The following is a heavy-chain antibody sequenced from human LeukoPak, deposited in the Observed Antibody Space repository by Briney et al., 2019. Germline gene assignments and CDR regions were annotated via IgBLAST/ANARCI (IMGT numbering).Heavy chain of an antibody. D-gene: IGHD3-16*01. CDR2: IIPIFGTA. CDR1: GGTFSSYA. Sequence: SVKVSCKASGGTFSSYAISWVRQAPAQGLEWIGGIIPIFGTANYAQQFQGRVTITADKSTSTAYMELSSLRSEDTAVYYCASRGGTWTEFDYWGQGTLVTVSS. V-gene: IGHV1-69*06. J-gene: IGHJ4*02. CDR3: ASRGGTWTEFDY.